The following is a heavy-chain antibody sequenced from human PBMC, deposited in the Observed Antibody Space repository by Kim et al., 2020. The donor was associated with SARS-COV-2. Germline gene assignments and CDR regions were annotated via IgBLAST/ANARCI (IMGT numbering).Heavy chain of an antibody. CDR3: ARLGEPFMAYYDSSGYLWEWGY. CDR1: GYSFTSYW. V-gene: IGHV5-10-1*01. D-gene: IGHD3-22*01. CDR2: IDPSDSYT. J-gene: IGHJ4*02. Sequence: GESLKISCKGSGYSFTSYWISWVRQMPGKGLEWMGRIDPSDSYTNYSPSFQGHVTISADKSISTAYLQWSSLKASDTAMYYCARLGEPFMAYYDSSGYLWEWGYWGQGTLVTVSS.